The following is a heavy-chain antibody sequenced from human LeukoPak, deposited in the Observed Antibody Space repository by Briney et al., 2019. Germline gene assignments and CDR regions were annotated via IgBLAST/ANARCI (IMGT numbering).Heavy chain of an antibody. V-gene: IGHV5-51*01. D-gene: IGHD3-22*01. J-gene: IGHJ4*02. CDR2: IYPGDSDT. Sequence: GESLKISCKGSGYSFTSYWIGWVRQMPGKGLEWMGIIYPGDSDTRYSPSFQGQVTISADKSIGTAYLQWSSLKASDTAMYYCARHVRGHYYDSSGTIDYWGQGTLVTVSS. CDR3: ARHVRGHYYDSSGTIDY. CDR1: GYSFTSYW.